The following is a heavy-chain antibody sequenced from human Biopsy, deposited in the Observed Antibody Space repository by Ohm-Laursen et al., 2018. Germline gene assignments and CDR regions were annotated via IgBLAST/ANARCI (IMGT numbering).Heavy chain of an antibody. Sequence: ATLSLTCTVSGGSISSDYSRWTRHTPRNGLEWIGYISYCGRTNYNPSLKSRVTISVDTSKNQFSLRLNSVTAADTAVYYCARATNSTGWPYYYFYGMDVWGQGTTVTVSS. CDR1: GGSISSDY. CDR3: ARATNSTGWPYYYFYGMDV. D-gene: IGHD2/OR15-2a*01. CDR2: ISYCGRT. J-gene: IGHJ6*02. V-gene: IGHV4-59*01.